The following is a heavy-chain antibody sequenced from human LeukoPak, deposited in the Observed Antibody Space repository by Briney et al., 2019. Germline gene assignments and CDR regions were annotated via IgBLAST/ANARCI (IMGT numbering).Heavy chain of an antibody. CDR3: AKDRVGAVSDNWFDP. V-gene: IGHV3-23*01. D-gene: IGHD3-16*01. CDR2: ISSSGAST. J-gene: IGHJ5*02. Sequence: PGGSLRLSCAASGFTFSTYAMNWVRQAPGKGLEWVSGISSSGASTYYADSVKGRFTISRDNSKNMLYLQMNSLRVEDTAVYYCAKDRVGAVSDNWFDPWGQGTLVTVSS. CDR1: GFTFSTYA.